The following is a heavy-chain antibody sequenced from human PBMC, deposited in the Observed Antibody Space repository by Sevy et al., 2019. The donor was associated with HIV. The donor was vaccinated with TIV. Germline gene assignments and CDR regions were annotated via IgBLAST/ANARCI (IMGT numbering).Heavy chain of an antibody. CDR3: ARAQTSYDSSGYPFDY. J-gene: IGHJ4*02. D-gene: IGHD3-22*01. Sequence: GGSLRLSCAASEFTFSDYYMSWIRQAPGKGLEWVSYISSSSSYTNYADSVKGRFTISRDNAKNSLYLQMNSLRAEDTAVYYCARAQTSYDSSGYPFDYWGQGTLVTVSS. CDR2: ISSSSSYT. CDR1: EFTFSDYY. V-gene: IGHV3-11*06.